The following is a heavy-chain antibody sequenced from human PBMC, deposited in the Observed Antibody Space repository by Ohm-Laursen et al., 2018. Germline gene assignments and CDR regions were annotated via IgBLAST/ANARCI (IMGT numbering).Heavy chain of an antibody. CDR3: ARDFFGDCRTTSCYTDTFDI. J-gene: IGHJ3*02. V-gene: IGHV3-30*03. CDR2: ISYDGSNK. CDR1: GFTFSSYG. Sequence: SLRLSCTASGFTFSSYGMHWVRQAPGKGLEWVAFISYDGSNKYYADSVKGRFTISRGNSKNTLYLQMSSLRAEDTAVYYCARDFFGDCRTTSCYTDTFDIWGQGTMVTVSS. D-gene: IGHD2-2*02.